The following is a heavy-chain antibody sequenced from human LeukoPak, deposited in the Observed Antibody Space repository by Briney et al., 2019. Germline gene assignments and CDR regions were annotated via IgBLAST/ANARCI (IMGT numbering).Heavy chain of an antibody. CDR2: IYYSGST. Sequence: SETLSLTCTVSGGSISSSSYYWGWVRQPPGKGLEWIGSIYYSGSTYYNPSLKSRVTISVDTSKNQFSLKLSSVTAADTAIYYCARAVSGRFDYWGQGTLVTVSS. J-gene: IGHJ4*02. V-gene: IGHV4-39*01. D-gene: IGHD6-19*01. CDR3: ARAVSGRFDY. CDR1: GGSISSSSYY.